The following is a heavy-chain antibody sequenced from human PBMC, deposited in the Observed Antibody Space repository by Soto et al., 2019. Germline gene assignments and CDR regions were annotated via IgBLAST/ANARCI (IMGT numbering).Heavy chain of an antibody. V-gene: IGHV3-33*01. CDR1: GFTFSSYG. CDR3: ARAYYYDSSGYSPYYYYYGMDV. J-gene: IGHJ6*02. Sequence: GGSLRLSCAASGFTFSSYGMHWFRQAPGKGLEWVAVIWYDGSNKYYADSVKGRFTISRDNSKNTLYLQMNSLRAEDTAVYYCARAYYYDSSGYSPYYYYYGMDVWGQGTTVTVSS. CDR2: IWYDGSNK. D-gene: IGHD3-22*01.